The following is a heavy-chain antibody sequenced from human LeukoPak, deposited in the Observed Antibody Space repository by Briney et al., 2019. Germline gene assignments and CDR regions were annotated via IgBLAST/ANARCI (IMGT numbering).Heavy chain of an antibody. CDR3: AKDLRPNNDYYLGRFDT. J-gene: IGHJ5*02. D-gene: IGHD1-26*01. CDR2: ISESGGST. Sequence: GGSLRLSCAASGFSFSTYGMHWVRQAPGKGLEWASGISESGGSTFYADSVKGRFTVSRDNAKNTLNLQMTSLRADDTAVYFCAKDLRPNNDYYLGRFDTWGQGTLVTVSS. CDR1: GFSFSTYG. V-gene: IGHV3-23*01.